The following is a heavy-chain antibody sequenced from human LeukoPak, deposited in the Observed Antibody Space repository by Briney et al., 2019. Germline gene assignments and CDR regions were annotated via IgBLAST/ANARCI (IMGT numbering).Heavy chain of an antibody. CDR1: GGSISSYY. J-gene: IGHJ4*02. CDR3: ATSWISHYYFDY. V-gene: IGHV4-59*08. Sequence: PSETLSLTCTVSGGSISSYYWSWIRQPPGKGLEWIGYIYYSRSTNYNPSLKSRVTISVDASKNQFSLKLSSVTAADTAVYYCATSWISHYYFDYWGQGTLVTVSS. D-gene: IGHD5-12*01. CDR2: IYYSRST.